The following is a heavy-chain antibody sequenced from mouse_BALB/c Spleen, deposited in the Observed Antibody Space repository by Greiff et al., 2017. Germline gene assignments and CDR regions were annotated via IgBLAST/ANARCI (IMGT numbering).Heavy chain of an antibody. D-gene: IGHD2-10*02. Sequence: EVMLVESGGGLVQPGGSLKLSCAASGFTFSSYTMSWVRQTPEKRLEWVAYISNGGGSTYYPDTVKGRFTISRDNAKNTLYLQMSSLKSEDTAMYYCARGQYGAYWGQGTLVTVSA. CDR2: ISNGGGST. J-gene: IGHJ3*01. V-gene: IGHV5-12-2*01. CDR1: GFTFSSYT. CDR3: ARGQYGAY.